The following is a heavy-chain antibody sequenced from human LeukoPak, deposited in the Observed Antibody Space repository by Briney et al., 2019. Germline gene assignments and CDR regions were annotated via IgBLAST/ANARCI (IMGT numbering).Heavy chain of an antibody. CDR1: GFTVSSNY. V-gene: IGHV3-53*01. CDR3: ARLRINYYDSSGYFFDY. Sequence: GGSLRLSCAASGFTVSSNYMSWVRQAPGKGLEWVSVIYSGGSTYYADSVKGRFTISRDNSKNTLYLQMNSLRAEDTAVYYCARLRINYYDSSGYFFDYRGQGTLVTVSS. CDR2: IYSGGST. J-gene: IGHJ4*02. D-gene: IGHD3-22*01.